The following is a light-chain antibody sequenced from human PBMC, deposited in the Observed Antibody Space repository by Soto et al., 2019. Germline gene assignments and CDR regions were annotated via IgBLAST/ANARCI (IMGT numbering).Light chain of an antibody. CDR2: EVN. CDR1: SSDVGGYNY. V-gene: IGLV2-8*01. Sequence: QSVLTQPPSASGSPGQSVTISCTGTSSDVGGYNYVSWFQHHPGKAPKLLIHEVNKRPSGVPDRFSGSKSGNTASLTVSGLQAEDEADYYCSSYGGSTLFAFGTGTRSLS. CDR3: SSYGGSTLFA. J-gene: IGLJ1*01.